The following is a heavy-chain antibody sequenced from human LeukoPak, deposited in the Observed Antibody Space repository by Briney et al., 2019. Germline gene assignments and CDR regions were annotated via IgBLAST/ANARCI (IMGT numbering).Heavy chain of an antibody. CDR1: GYNFDIYG. D-gene: IGHD6-6*01. Sequence: EASVKVSRKGSGYNFDIYGVNWVRQAPGQGLEWVGWISTYNGNTFYAQKFEGRVSMTTDTSTNTVYMDLRSLRSDDTAVYYCARDRSGMAARRRYMGYMDVWGKGTTVTVSS. CDR3: ARDRSGMAARRRYMGYMDV. J-gene: IGHJ6*03. V-gene: IGHV1-18*04. CDR2: ISTYNGNT.